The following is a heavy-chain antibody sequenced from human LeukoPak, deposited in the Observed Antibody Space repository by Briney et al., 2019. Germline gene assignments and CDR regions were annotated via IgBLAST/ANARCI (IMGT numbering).Heavy chain of an antibody. J-gene: IGHJ4*02. D-gene: IGHD6-19*01. CDR2: IYHSGFT. CDR3: ARSYSSGFLDY. Sequence: SGTLSLTCDVSGGSISSTYWWTWVRQSPGKGLEWIGEIYHSGFTNYNPSLKSRVTISVDKPKNHFSLKLSSVTAADTAVYYCARSYSSGFLDYWGQGTLVTVSS. CDR1: GGSISSTYW. V-gene: IGHV4-4*02.